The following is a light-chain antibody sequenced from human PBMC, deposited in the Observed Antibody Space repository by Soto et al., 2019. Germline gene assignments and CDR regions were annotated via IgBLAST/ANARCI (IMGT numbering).Light chain of an antibody. CDR3: QQRSNWLT. J-gene: IGKJ4*01. Sequence: EIVLTQSPATLSLSPGERATLSCRASQSVGSYLAWYQQKPGQAPRLLIYDASNRATGIPARFSGSGSGTDFTPTISSLGPEDFAVYFCQQRSNWLTFGGGTKVEIK. CDR2: DAS. V-gene: IGKV3-11*01. CDR1: QSVGSY.